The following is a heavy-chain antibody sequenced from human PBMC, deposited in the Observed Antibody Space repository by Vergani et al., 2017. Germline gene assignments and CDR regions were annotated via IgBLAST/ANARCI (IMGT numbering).Heavy chain of an antibody. CDR3: ARSSPYYYYYGMDV. V-gene: IGHV3-9*01. CDR2: ISWNSGSI. CDR1: GFTFDDYA. J-gene: IGHJ6*02. Sequence: EVQLVESGGGLVQPGRSLRLSCAASGFTFDDYAMHWVRQAPGKGLEWVSGISWNSGSIGYADSVKGRFTISRDNAKKSLYLQMNSLRAEDTAVYYCARSSPYYYYYGMDVWGQGTTVTVSS.